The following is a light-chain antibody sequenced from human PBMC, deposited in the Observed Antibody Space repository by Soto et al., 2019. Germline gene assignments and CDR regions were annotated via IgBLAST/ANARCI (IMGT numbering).Light chain of an antibody. Sequence: EIVLTQSPGTLSLSPGERATLSCGASQSVSSSYLAWYQHKPGQAPRLLIYGASSRATGIPDRFSGSGSGTDFTLTISRLEPEDFAVYYCQQYGSSPWTFGQGTKVEIK. V-gene: IGKV3-20*01. J-gene: IGKJ1*01. CDR3: QQYGSSPWT. CDR1: QSVSSSY. CDR2: GAS.